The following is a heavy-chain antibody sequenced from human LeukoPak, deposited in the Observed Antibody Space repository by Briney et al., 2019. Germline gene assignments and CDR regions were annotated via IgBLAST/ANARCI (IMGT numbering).Heavy chain of an antibody. CDR3: AGQGGWSSYYYYGMDV. Sequence: SETLSLTCTVSGGSISSSSYYWGWIRQPPGKGLEWIGSIYYSGSTYYNPSLKSRVTISVDTSKNQFSLKLSSVTAADTAVYYCAGQGGWSSYYYYGMDVWGQGTTVTVSS. J-gene: IGHJ6*02. CDR1: GGSISSSSYY. V-gene: IGHV4-39*01. D-gene: IGHD6-19*01. CDR2: IYYSGST.